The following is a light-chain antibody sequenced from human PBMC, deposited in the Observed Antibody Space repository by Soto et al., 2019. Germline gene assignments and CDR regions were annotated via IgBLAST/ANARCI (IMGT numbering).Light chain of an antibody. Sequence: EIVMTQSPATLSVSPGARATLSCRASQSVNSNLAWYQQKPGQAPRLLIYGASTRDTGIPARFSGSGSGTEFTLTISSLQSEDFAVYYCQQYNNSPLTFGQGTKVDIK. V-gene: IGKV3-15*01. CDR1: QSVNSN. CDR3: QQYNNSPLT. J-gene: IGKJ1*01. CDR2: GAS.